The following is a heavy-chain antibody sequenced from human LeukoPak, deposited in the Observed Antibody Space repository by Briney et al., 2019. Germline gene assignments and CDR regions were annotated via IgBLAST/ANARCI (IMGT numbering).Heavy chain of an antibody. Sequence: QPGGSLRLSCAASGLTFSSYGMHWVRQAPGKGLEWVAFIRYDGSNKYYADSVKGRFTISRDNSKNTLYLQMNSLRAEDTAVYYCAKDPQKWESYFDYWGQGTLVTVSS. J-gene: IGHJ4*02. CDR2: IRYDGSNK. D-gene: IGHD1-26*01. CDR1: GLTFSSYG. V-gene: IGHV3-30*02. CDR3: AKDPQKWESYFDY.